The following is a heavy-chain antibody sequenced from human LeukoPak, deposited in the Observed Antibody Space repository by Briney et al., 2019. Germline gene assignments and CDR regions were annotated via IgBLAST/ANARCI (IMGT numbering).Heavy chain of an antibody. CDR2: IYYSGSST. CDR1: GGSMSGFF. D-gene: IGHD3-10*01. CDR3: ARTSRHFYGSGTNLTPWPAGMDV. Sequence: SETLSLTCTVSGGSMSGFFWTWIRQPPGRELEWIGSIYYSGSSTKYNPSLKSRVTISVDTSKSQFSLTLNSATAADTAVYYCARTSRHFYGSGTNLTPWPAGMDVWGQGTTVTVS. J-gene: IGHJ6*02. V-gene: IGHV4-59*01.